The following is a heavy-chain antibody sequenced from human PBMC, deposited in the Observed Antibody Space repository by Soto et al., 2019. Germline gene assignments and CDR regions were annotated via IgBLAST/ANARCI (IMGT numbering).Heavy chain of an antibody. D-gene: IGHD5-12*01. CDR2: ISATGGSA. V-gene: IGHV3-23*01. CDR3: ARYRGYSGYDRGVFDF. J-gene: IGHJ4*02. Sequence: EVQLLQSGGGLVQPGGSLRLSCVASGFTFSSYAMNWVRQAPGKRPEWVSSISATGGSAYYADSVKGRFTISGDNSKNTLYLQMDSLRADDTAVYYCARYRGYSGYDRGVFDFWGQGTLVTVSS. CDR1: GFTFSSYA.